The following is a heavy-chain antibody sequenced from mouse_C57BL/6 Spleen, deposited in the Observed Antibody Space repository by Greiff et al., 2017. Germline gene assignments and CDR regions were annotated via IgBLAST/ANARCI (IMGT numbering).Heavy chain of an antibody. D-gene: IGHD1-1*01. CDR1: GFSLSTSGMG. CDR3: ARREYYGSSYFDY. Sequence: ESGPGILQSSQTLSLTCSFSGFSLSTSGMGVSWLRHPSGQGLEWLAHIYWDDDKRYNPSLKSRLTISKDTSRNQVILKITSVDTADTATYYCARREYYGSSYFDYWGQGTTLTVSS. V-gene: IGHV8-12*01. J-gene: IGHJ2*01. CDR2: IYWDDDK.